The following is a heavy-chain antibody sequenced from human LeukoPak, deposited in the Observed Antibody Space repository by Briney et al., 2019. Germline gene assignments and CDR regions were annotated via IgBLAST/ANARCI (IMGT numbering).Heavy chain of an antibody. CDR3: AKSYLCSGGRCSSHYLAFDI. CDR1: GFTFSTYG. D-gene: IGHD2-15*01. CDR2: ISNDGRKT. Sequence: HPGRSLRLSCAASGFTFSTYGMHWVRQAPGKGLEWVTVISNDGRKTYYADSVKGRFTISRDNSKNTLYLQMNRLRPEDTAVYYCAKSYLCSGGRCSSHYLAFDIWGQGTIVTVSS. J-gene: IGHJ3*02. V-gene: IGHV3-30*18.